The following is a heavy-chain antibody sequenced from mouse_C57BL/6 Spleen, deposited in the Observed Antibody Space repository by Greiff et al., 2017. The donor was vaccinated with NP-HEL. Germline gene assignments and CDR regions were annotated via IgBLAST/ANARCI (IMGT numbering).Heavy chain of an antibody. Sequence: EVMLVESGGGLVQPGGSLKLSCAASGFTFSDYYMYWVRQTPEKRLEWVAYISNGGGSTYYPDTVKGRFTISRDNAKNTLYLQMSRLKSEDTAMYYCARRDYGSSYDYYAMDYWGQGTSVTVSS. V-gene: IGHV5-12*01. J-gene: IGHJ4*01. CDR3: ARRDYGSSYDYYAMDY. CDR2: ISNGGGST. D-gene: IGHD1-1*01. CDR1: GFTFSDYY.